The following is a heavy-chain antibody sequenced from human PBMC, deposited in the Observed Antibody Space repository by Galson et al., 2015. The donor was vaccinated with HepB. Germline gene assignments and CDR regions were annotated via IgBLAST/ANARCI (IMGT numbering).Heavy chain of an antibody. CDR3: TKYYHFWSGYSRVYHYYYMDV. CDR1: GFTFNNAW. J-gene: IGHJ6*03. D-gene: IGHD3-3*01. Sequence: SLRLSCAASGFTFNNAWMHWVRQAPGGGLEWVGRIKSKTNGETPDSAAPVRGRFTISRDDSKNTLYLQMNSLKTEDTAVYYCTKYYHFWSGYSRVYHYYYMDVWGKGTTVTVSS. CDR2: IKSKTNGETP. V-gene: IGHV3-15*07.